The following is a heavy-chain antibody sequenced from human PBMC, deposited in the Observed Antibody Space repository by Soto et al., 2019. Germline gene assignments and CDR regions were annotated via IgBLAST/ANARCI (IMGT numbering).Heavy chain of an antibody. CDR1: GYSFTSYW. D-gene: IGHD2-2*01. J-gene: IGHJ3*02. CDR2: IYPGDSDT. CDR3: ARKYCITSTCARSGFDI. Sequence: PGESLKISCKGSGYSFTSYWIGWVHQMPGKGLEWMGIIYPGDSDTRYSPSFQGQVTMSADKSISTAYLQWSSLKASDTAMYYCARKYCITSTCARSGFDIGGQGTMVTVAS. V-gene: IGHV5-51*07.